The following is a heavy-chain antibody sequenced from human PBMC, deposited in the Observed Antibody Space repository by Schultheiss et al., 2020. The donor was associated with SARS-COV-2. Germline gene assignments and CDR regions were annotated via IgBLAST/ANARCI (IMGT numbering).Heavy chain of an antibody. CDR1: GFTFSNAW. CDR2: ISSSSSYI. CDR3: AKGNLGVPGDI. D-gene: IGHD2-2*01. Sequence: GGSLRLSCAASGFTFSNAWMSWVRQAPGKGLEWVSSISSSSSYIYYADSVKGRFTISRDNAKNTLYLQMNSLRAEDTAVYYCAKGNLGVPGDIWGQGTMVTVSS. J-gene: IGHJ3*02. V-gene: IGHV3-21*04.